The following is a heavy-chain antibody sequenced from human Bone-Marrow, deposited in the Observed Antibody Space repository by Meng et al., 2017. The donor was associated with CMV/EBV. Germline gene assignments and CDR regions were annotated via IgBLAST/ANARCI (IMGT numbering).Heavy chain of an antibody. CDR2: IYYSGST. Sequence: LRLSCTVSGGSISSGDYYWSWIRQPPGKGLEWIGYIYYSGSTYYNPSLKSRVTISVDTSKNQFSLKLSSVTAADTAVYYCARDRRTRYCSSTSCHPAYYYGMDVWGQGTTATVSS. D-gene: IGHD2-2*01. CDR3: ARDRRTRYCSSTSCHPAYYYGMDV. J-gene: IGHJ6*02. CDR1: GGSISSGDYY. V-gene: IGHV4-30-4*08.